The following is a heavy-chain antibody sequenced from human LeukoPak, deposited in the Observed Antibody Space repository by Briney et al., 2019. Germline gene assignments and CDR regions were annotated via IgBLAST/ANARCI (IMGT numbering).Heavy chain of an antibody. CDR2: IKRKTDGGTA. Sequence: GGSLRLSRAASGFTFSEAWMTWVRQAPGKGLEWVGLIKRKTDGGTADYAAPVKGRFTISRDDSESTLYLQMNALKTEDTAVYYCTATLGYWGRGTLVTVSS. CDR1: GFTFSEAW. D-gene: IGHD1-26*01. J-gene: IGHJ4*02. CDR3: TATLGY. V-gene: IGHV3-15*01.